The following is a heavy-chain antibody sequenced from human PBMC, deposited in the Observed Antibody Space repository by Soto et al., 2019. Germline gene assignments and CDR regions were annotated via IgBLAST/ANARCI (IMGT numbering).Heavy chain of an antibody. Sequence: SQTLSLTCAISGDSVSSNSATWSWIGQSPSRGLEWLGRTYYRSKWYTAYTVSVKSRITINPDTSKNQFSLQLNSVTPEDTAVYYCARGPGRLNYWGQGTLVTVSS. V-gene: IGHV6-1*01. CDR3: ARGPGRLNY. CDR2: TYYRSKWYT. D-gene: IGHD2-15*01. J-gene: IGHJ4*02. CDR1: GDSVSSNSAT.